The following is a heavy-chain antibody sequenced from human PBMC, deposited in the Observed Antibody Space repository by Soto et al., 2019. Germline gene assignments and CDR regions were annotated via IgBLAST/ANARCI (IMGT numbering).Heavy chain of an antibody. V-gene: IGHV4-34*01. D-gene: IGHD1-26*01. CDR3: ASSAVGATTADDAFDI. J-gene: IGHJ3*02. CDR2: INHSGST. Sequence: PSETLSLTCAVYGGSFSGYYWSWIRQPPGKGLEWIGEINHSGSTNYNPSLKSRVTISVDTSKNQFSLKLSSVTAADTAVYYCASSAVGATTADDAFDIWGQGTMVTVSS. CDR1: GGSFSGYY.